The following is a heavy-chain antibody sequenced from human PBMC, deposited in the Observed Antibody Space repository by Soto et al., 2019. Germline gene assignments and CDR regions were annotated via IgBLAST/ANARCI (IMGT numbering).Heavy chain of an antibody. CDR1: GFTFSSYA. V-gene: IGHV3-23*01. J-gene: IGHJ4*02. CDR2: ISGGGGST. Sequence: GGSLRLSCAASGFTFSSYAMSWVRQAPGKGLQWVSTISGGGGSTYYADSVKGRFTISRDNSKNTVYLQMNSLRAEDTAVYYCEKEDLGDYFDYWGQGTLVTVSS. D-gene: IGHD3-16*01. CDR3: EKEDLGDYFDY.